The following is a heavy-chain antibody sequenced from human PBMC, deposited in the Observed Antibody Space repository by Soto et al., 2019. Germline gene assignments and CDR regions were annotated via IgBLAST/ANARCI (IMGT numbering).Heavy chain of an antibody. D-gene: IGHD5-12*01. J-gene: IGHJ4*02. Sequence: GGSLRLSCSASGFTFSSYAMHWVRQAPGKGLEYVSGVRGNGDPPFYADSVKGRFTISRDNSKNTLYLQMSSLSADDTAVYYCVKSRGGNNFDFFDWAQGALVTVSS. CDR3: VKSRGGNNFDFFD. V-gene: IGHV3-64D*06. CDR1: GFTFSSYA. CDR2: VRGNGDPP.